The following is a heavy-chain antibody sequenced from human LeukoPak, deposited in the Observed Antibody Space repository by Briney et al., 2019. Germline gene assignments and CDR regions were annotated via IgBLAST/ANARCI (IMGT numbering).Heavy chain of an antibody. V-gene: IGHV4-61*09. CDR2: IYYSGST. CDR1: GGSISSGGHY. CDR3: ASQYYYDSSGYYYGVFDI. J-gene: IGHJ3*02. D-gene: IGHD3-22*01. Sequence: SETLSLTCTVSGGSISSGGHYWSWIRQPAGKGLEWIGHIYYSGSTNYNPSLKSRVTISVDTSKNQFSLKLSSVTAADTAVYYCASQYYYDSSGYYYGVFDIWGQGTMVTVSS.